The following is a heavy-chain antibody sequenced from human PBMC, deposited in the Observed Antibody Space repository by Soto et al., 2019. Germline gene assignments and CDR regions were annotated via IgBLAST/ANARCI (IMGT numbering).Heavy chain of an antibody. D-gene: IGHD7-27*01. CDR1: GYTFISYG. J-gene: IGHJ4*02. V-gene: IGHV1-18*01. CDR2: ISGYNGNT. Sequence: QVQLVQSGAEVKKPGASVKVSCKASGYTFISYGISWVRQAPGQGLEWMGWISGYNGNTKYAQKLQSRVTMTTDTSTSTAYREPRSLRSDDTDVYYCARDLGAQKGAYGGQGTLVTVSS. CDR3: ARDLGAQKGAY.